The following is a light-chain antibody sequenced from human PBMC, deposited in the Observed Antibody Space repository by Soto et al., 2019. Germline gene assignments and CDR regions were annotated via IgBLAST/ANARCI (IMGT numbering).Light chain of an antibody. Sequence: QSVLTQSPSASGAPGQGVTISCSGSASTIGRNYVYWYQQLPGTAPKLLIYRNNERPSGVPDRFSGSKSGTSASLAISGPRSDDEADYYCATWDDSLSGHYVFGTGTKVTVL. CDR3: ATWDDSLSGHYV. CDR2: RNN. J-gene: IGLJ1*01. CDR1: ASTIGRNY. V-gene: IGLV1-47*01.